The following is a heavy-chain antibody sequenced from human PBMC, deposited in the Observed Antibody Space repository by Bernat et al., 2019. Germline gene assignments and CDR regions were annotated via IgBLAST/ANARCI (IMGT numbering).Heavy chain of an antibody. Sequence: EVQLLESGGGLVQPGGSLRLSCAAPGFTLGTYAMTWVRQAPGKGLEWVSPFGGGGGSTYYADSLKGRFTISRNNSKNTLDLQMNSLRTEDTAVYYCAPGDWFDPWGQGTLVTVSS. V-gene: IGHV3-23*01. CDR3: APGDWFDP. CDR1: GFTLGTYA. J-gene: IGHJ5*02. CDR2: FGGGGGST.